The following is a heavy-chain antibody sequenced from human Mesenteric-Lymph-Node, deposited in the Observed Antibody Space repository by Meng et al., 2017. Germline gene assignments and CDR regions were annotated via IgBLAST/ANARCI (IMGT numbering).Heavy chain of an antibody. CDR1: GFTFSSYA. Sequence: GESLKISCAASGFTFSSYAMSWVRQAPGKGLEWVSAISGSGGSTYYADSVKGRFTISRDNAKNSLYLQMNSLRAEDTAVYYCARGGRWLQLAFDYWGQGTRVTVSS. CDR3: ARGGRWLQLAFDY. V-gene: IGHV3-23*01. CDR2: ISGSGGST. J-gene: IGHJ4*02. D-gene: IGHD5-24*01.